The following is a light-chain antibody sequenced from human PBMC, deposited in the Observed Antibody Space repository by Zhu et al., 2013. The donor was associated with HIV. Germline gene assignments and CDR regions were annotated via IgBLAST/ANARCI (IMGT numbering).Light chain of an antibody. J-gene: IGKJ4*01. CDR1: QSVSSSN. CDR3: QQSGSSPLT. CDR2: GAS. Sequence: EIVLTQSPGTLSLSPGERATLSCRASQSVSSSNLAWYQQKPGQAPRLLIYGASSRATGTPDRFSGSGSGTDFTLTISRLEPEDFAVYYCQQSGSSPLTFGGGTKVEIK. V-gene: IGKV3-20*01.